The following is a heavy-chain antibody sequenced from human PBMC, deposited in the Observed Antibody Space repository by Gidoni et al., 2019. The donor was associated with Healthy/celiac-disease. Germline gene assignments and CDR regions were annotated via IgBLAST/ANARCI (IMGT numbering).Heavy chain of an antibody. V-gene: IGHV3-23*01. CDR3: AKDPSIQLWPTLDY. CDR1: GFPFSSYA. D-gene: IGHD5-18*01. J-gene: IGHJ4*02. Sequence: EVQLLESGGGLVQPGGSLRLSCAASGFPFSSYARGCVRQAPGKGLGWVSAIIGSGCSTYYADSVKGRFTISRDNSKNTLYLQMNSLRGEDTAVYYCAKDPSIQLWPTLDYWGQGTLVTVSS. CDR2: IIGSGCST.